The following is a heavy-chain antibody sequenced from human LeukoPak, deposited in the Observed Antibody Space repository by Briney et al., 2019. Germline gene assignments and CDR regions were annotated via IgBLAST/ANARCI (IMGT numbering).Heavy chain of an antibody. CDR1: GGSISPYY. Sequence: SETLSLTCTVSGGSISPYYWSWLRQPPGKGLEWIGYISYSGSTKNNPSLKSQVTISVDTSKNQFSLKLTSVTAADTAVYYCAKEGAESFPDAFDIWGQGTMITVSS. CDR2: ISYSGST. J-gene: IGHJ3*02. D-gene: IGHD3-10*01. CDR3: AKEGAESFPDAFDI. V-gene: IGHV4-59*01.